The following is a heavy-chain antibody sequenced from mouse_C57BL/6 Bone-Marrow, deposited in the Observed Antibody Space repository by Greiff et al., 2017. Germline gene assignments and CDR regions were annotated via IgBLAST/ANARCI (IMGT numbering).Heavy chain of an antibody. Sequence: EVKLVESGGGLVKPGGSLKLSCAASGFTFSSYAMSWVRQTPEKRLEWVATISDGGSYTYYPDNVKGRFTISRDNAKSNLYLQMSHLKSEDTAMYYCARDPYYDYDDYAMDYWGQGTSVTVSS. V-gene: IGHV5-4*01. J-gene: IGHJ4*01. CDR2: ISDGGSYT. CDR1: GFTFSSYA. CDR3: ARDPYYDYDDYAMDY. D-gene: IGHD2-4*01.